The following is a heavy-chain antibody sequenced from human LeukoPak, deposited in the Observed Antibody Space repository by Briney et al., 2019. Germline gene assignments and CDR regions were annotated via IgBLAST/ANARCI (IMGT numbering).Heavy chain of an antibody. Sequence: PSETLSLTCTVSGYSISSGYYWGWIRQPPGKGLEWIGSIYHSGSTNYNPSLKSRVTISVDTSKNQFSLKLSSVTAADTAVYYCARLTSMVRGVISYYYYMDVWGKGTTVTISS. V-gene: IGHV4-38-2*02. D-gene: IGHD3-10*01. CDR3: ARLTSMVRGVISYYYYMDV. CDR1: GYSISSGYY. J-gene: IGHJ6*03. CDR2: IYHSGST.